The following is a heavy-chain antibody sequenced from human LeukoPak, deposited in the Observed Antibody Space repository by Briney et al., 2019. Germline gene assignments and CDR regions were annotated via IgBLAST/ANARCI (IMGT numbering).Heavy chain of an antibody. CDR1: GYTFTGYY. CDR2: INPNSGGT. Sequence: ASVKVSCKASGYTFTGYYMHWVRQAPGQGLEWMGWINPNSGGTNYAQKFQGRVTMTRDTSISTAYMELSRLRSDDTAVYYCARSPGGSGSYYNADYYYYMDVWGKGTTVTISS. J-gene: IGHJ6*03. V-gene: IGHV1-2*02. CDR3: ARSPGGSGSYYNADYYYYMDV. D-gene: IGHD3-10*01.